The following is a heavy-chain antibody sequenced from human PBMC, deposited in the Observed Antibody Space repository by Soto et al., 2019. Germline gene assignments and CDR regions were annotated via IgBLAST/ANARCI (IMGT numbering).Heavy chain of an antibody. CDR2: IKKKGDSYAT. CDR3: ADLGHYHGMDV. Sequence: EVQVEESGGGLVQPGGSLRLSCAASGFTFSDHYMDWVRQAPGKGLEWVGRIKKKGDSYATEYAASVKGRFTISRDDSKNSLYLQMNSLNIEVTAVYYCADLGHYHGMDVWGQGTTVTVSS. CDR1: GFTFSDHY. D-gene: IGHD3-10*01. V-gene: IGHV3-72*01. J-gene: IGHJ6*02.